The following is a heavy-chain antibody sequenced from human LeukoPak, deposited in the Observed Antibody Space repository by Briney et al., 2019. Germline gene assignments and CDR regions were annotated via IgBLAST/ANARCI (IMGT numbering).Heavy chain of an antibody. CDR3: ARGISDYGDYYPPQYYFDY. Sequence: PSETLSLTCAVYGGSFSGYYWSWIRQPPGKGLEWIGEINHSGSTNYNPSLKSRVTISVDTSKNQFSLKLSSVTAADTAVYYCARGISDYGDYYPPQYYFDYWGQGTLVTVSS. D-gene: IGHD4-17*01. J-gene: IGHJ4*02. CDR2: INHSGST. V-gene: IGHV4-34*01. CDR1: GGSFSGYY.